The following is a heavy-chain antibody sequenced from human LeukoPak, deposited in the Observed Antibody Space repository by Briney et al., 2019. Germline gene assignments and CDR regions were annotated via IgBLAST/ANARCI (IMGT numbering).Heavy chain of an antibody. Sequence: GGSLRLSCAASGFTFSNSWMSWVRQAPGKGLEWVANIKQDGREKYYVDSVKGRFTISRDNAKNSLYLQMNSLRAEDTAVYYCARDLYRIVVVPHYFDYWGQGTLVTVSS. D-gene: IGHD3-22*01. J-gene: IGHJ4*02. CDR1: GFTFSNSW. V-gene: IGHV3-7*01. CDR2: IKQDGREK. CDR3: ARDLYRIVVVPHYFDY.